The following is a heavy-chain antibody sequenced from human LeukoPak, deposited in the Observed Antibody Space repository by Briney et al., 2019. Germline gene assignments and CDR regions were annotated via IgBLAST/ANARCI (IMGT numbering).Heavy chain of an antibody. J-gene: IGHJ4*02. CDR1: GGTFSSYA. Sequence: SVKVSFKASGGTFSSYAISWVRQAPGQGLEWMGEIIPIFGTANYAQKFQGRVTITTDESTSTAYMELSSLRSEDTAVYYCATADIITMVRGVNSPVSYFDYWGQGTLVTVSS. CDR2: IIPIFGTA. V-gene: IGHV1-69*05. D-gene: IGHD3-10*01. CDR3: ATADIITMVRGVNSPVSYFDY.